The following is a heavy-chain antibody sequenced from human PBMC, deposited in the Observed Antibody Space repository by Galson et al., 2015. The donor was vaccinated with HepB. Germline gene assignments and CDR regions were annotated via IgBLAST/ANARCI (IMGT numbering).Heavy chain of an antibody. V-gene: IGHV1-24*01. J-gene: IGHJ6*02. CDR3: ATDRPNYGDYWYYGMDV. D-gene: IGHD4-17*01. CDR1: GYTLTELS. Sequence: SVKVSCKVSGYTLTELSMHWVRQAPGKGLEWMGGFDPEDGETIYAQKFQGRVTMTEDTSTDTAYMELSSLRSEDTAVYYCATDRPNYGDYWYYGMDVWGQGTTVTVSS. CDR2: FDPEDGET.